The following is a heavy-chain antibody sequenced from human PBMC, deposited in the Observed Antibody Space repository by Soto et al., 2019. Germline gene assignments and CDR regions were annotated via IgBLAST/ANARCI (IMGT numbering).Heavy chain of an antibody. Sequence: QVQLEQSGDEVKKPGASVKVSCKASGYIFVNYGIAWVRQAPGXXXXWLGWIIPYTGNTYYATKVQGRLTLTTDTSMSTAFMDLGSLTSADTAVYYCAMVDLYVTPTPQDVWGQGTTVTVSS. CDR3: AMVDLYVTPTPQDV. CDR1: GYIFVNYG. CDR2: IIPYTGNT. J-gene: IGHJ6*02. V-gene: IGHV1-18*01. D-gene: IGHD3-16*01.